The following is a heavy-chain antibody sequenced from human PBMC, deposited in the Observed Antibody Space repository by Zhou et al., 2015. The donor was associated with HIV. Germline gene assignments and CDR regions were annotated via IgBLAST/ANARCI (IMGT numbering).Heavy chain of an antibody. CDR1: GGTFSSYA. D-gene: IGHD3-9*01. CDR3: ARDNRERYFDHNYYYYGMDV. J-gene: IGHJ6*02. V-gene: IGHV1-69*01. CDR2: IIPIFGTA. Sequence: QVQLVQSGAEVKKPGSSVKVSCKASGGTFSSYAISWVRQAPGQGLEWMGGIIPIFGTANYAQKFQGRVTITADESTSTAYMELSSLRSEDTAVYYCARDNRERYFDHNYYYYGMDVWGQGTTVTVSS.